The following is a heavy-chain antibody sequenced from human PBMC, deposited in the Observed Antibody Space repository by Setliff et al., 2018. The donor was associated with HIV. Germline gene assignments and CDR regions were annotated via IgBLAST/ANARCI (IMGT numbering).Heavy chain of an antibody. V-gene: IGHV4-4*08. J-gene: IGHJ3*02. CDR2: IYNSGST. CDR1: GGSISSYF. CDR3: ARDKEGATHAYDI. Sequence: ASETLSLTCAVSGGSISSYFWSWVRQSPGKGLEWIGYIYNSGSTRYNPSLESRVTISVDTSKNEFSLKLTSVTAADTAVYYCARDKEGATHAYDIWGQGTMVTVSS. D-gene: IGHD1-26*01.